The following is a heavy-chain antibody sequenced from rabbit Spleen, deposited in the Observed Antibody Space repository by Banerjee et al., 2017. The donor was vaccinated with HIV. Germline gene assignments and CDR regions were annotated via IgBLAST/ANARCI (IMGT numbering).Heavy chain of an antibody. V-gene: IGHV1S7*01. CDR2: IDPVFGVA. J-gene: IGHJ4*01. CDR1: GFTFSRYY. Sequence: QLKESGGGLVQPGGSLKLSCKASGFTFSRYYMNWVRQAPGKGLEWIGYIDPVFGVAYYANWVNGRFSISRENAQNTVFLQMTSLTAADTATYFCARDGVGGSYFALWGPGTLVTVS. D-gene: IGHD8-1*01. CDR3: ARDGVGGSYFAL.